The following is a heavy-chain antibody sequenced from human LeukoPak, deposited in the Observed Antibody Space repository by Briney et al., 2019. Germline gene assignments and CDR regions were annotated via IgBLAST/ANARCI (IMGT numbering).Heavy chain of an antibody. Sequence: GASVKVSCKASGYTFTSYGISWVRQAPGQGLEWMGGIIPIFGTANYAQKFQGRVTITTDESTSTAYMELSSLRSEDTAVYYCARIHGWACTNGVCYFDYWGQGTLVTVSS. V-gene: IGHV1-69*05. CDR1: GYTFTSYG. D-gene: IGHD2-8*01. CDR3: ARIHGWACTNGVCYFDY. J-gene: IGHJ4*02. CDR2: IIPIFGTA.